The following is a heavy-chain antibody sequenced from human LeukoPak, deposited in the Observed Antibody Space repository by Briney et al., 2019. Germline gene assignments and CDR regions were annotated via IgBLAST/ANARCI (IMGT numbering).Heavy chain of an antibody. CDR1: GGSISSGSFY. D-gene: IGHD3-22*01. J-gene: IGHJ4*02. CDR3: ARDPYDSSWGLCYFDY. CDR2: ILYRGST. Sequence: SETLSLTCTVSGGSISSGSFYWDWIRQPPGKGLEWTGSILYRGSTDYNPALKSRVAVSVDASKNQFSLRLTSVTAADTAVYYCARDPYDSSWGLCYFDYWGQGNLVTVSS. V-gene: IGHV4-39*01.